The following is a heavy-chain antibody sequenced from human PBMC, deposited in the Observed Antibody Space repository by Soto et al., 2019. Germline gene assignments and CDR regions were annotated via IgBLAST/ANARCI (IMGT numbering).Heavy chain of an antibody. D-gene: IGHD3-10*02. CDR1: GDSVSSKSAT. J-gene: IGHJ4*02. V-gene: IGHV6-1*01. Sequence: QAQLQQSGPGLVKPSQTLSLTCAISGDSVSSKSATWNWIRQFPSRGLEWLGRTYYRSKWHNEYAVSVKSRISINPDTSKDQFSLQLNSVTPEDTAVYYCANMDDVWGQGTLVTVSS. CDR2: TYYRSKWHN. CDR3: ANMDDV.